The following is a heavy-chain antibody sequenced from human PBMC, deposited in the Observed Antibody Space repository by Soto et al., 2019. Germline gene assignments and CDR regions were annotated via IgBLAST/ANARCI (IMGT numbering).Heavy chain of an antibody. CDR2: MNPNSGNT. J-gene: IGHJ6*02. D-gene: IGHD3-3*01. V-gene: IGHV1-8*01. CDR3: ARTPIGYDFWSGYYGGMDV. CDR1: GYTFTSYD. Sequence: WASVKVSCKASGYTFTSYDINWVRQATGQGLEWMGWMNPNSGNTGYAQKFQGRVTMTRNTSISTAYMELSSLRSEDTAVYYCARTPIGYDFWSGYYGGMDVWGQGTTVTVSS.